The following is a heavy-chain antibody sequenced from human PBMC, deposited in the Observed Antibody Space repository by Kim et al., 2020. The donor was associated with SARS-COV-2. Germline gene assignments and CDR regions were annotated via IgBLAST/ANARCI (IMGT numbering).Heavy chain of an antibody. CDR1: GFTFSNAW. CDR2: IKSKTDGGTP. V-gene: IGHV3-15*01. D-gene: IGHD6-6*01. CDR3: TTPYSSSSGDYYGMDV. Sequence: GGSLRLSCAASGFTFSNAWMSWVRQAPGKGLEWVGRIKSKTDGGTPDYAAPVKGGFTISRDDSKNTLYLQINSLKTEDTAVYYCTTPYSSSSGDYYGMDVWGQGTTVTVSS. J-gene: IGHJ6*02.